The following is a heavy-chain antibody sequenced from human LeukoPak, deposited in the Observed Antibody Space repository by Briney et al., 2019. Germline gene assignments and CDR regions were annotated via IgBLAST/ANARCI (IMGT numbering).Heavy chain of an antibody. CDR3: VRGEATAVVPGCDY. V-gene: IGHV3-48*02. Sequence: GGSLRLSCAASGFTFSDYSMNWVRQVPGKGLEWVSYISSGGSTIYYADSVRGRFTISRDNAKKSLYLQMNSLRDEDTAVYYCVRGEATAVVPGCDYWGQGILVTVSS. CDR1: GFTFSDYS. CDR2: ISSGGSTI. D-gene: IGHD5-18*01. J-gene: IGHJ4*02.